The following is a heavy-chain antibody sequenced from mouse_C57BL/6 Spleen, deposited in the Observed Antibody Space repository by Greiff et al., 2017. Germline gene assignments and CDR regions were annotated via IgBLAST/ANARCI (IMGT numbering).Heavy chain of an antibody. D-gene: IGHD1-1*01. Sequence: QVQLKQPGAELVKPGASVKLSCKASGYTFTSYWMHWVKQRPGQGLEWIGMIHPNSGSTNYNEKFKSKATLTVDKSSSTAYMQLSSLTSEDSAVYYCAYYGSSDAMDYWGQGTSVTVSS. J-gene: IGHJ4*01. V-gene: IGHV1-64*01. CDR1: GYTFTSYW. CDR3: AYYGSSDAMDY. CDR2: IHPNSGST.